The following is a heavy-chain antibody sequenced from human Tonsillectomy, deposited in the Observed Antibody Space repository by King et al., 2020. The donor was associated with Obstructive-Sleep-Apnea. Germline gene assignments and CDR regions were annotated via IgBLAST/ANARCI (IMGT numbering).Heavy chain of an antibody. CDR3: AKQQGYYYDSSGYYFDY. V-gene: IGHV3-23*04. CDR1: GFTFSSYA. D-gene: IGHD3-22*01. J-gene: IGHJ4*02. CDR2: MSGSGGST. Sequence: VQLVESGGGLVQPGGSLRLSCAASGFTFSSYARSWVRQAPGKGLEWVSAMSGSGGSTDYADSVKGRFTISRDNSKNTLYLQMNSLRAEDTAVYYCAKQQGYYYDSSGYYFDYWGQGTLVTVSS.